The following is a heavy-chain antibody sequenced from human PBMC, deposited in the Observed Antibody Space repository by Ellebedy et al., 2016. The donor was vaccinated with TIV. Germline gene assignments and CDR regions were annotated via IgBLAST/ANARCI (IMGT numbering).Heavy chain of an antibody. CDR3: VKGLGFTSGWFPYFDF. CDR2: ISGNGGTT. Sequence: PGGSLRLSCSASGFTFSTYAMHWVRQAPGKGLEYVSVISGNGGTTYFADSVQGRFTTSRDNSKNTLYLQMSSLRSEDTAVYYCVKGLGFTSGWFPYFDFWGQGTLVTVSS. D-gene: IGHD6-19*01. V-gene: IGHV3-64D*06. J-gene: IGHJ4*02. CDR1: GFTFSTYA.